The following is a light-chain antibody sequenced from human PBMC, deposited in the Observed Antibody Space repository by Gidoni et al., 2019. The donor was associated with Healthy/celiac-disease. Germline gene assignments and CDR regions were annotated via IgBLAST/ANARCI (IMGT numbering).Light chain of an antibody. CDR2: EVS. V-gene: IGLV2-23*02. CDR1: ISYVGSYYL. J-gene: IGLJ2*01. CDR3: CSYAGSSTLV. Sequence: QSALTQPASVSASPGQSITISCTGTISYVGSYYLVSWYHQHPGKAPKLMIYEVSKRPSAVSNRFSGSKSGNTASLTISGLQAEDEADYYCCSYAGSSTLVFGGGTKLTVL.